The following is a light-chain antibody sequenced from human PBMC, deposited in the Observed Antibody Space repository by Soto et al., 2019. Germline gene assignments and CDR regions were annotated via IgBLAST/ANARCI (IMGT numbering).Light chain of an antibody. CDR2: DVS. V-gene: IGLV2-11*01. CDR3: CSYAGNFIWV. CDR1: SSDVGAYNY. J-gene: IGLJ3*02. Sequence: QSALTQPRSVSGSPGQSVTISCSGTSSDVGAYNYVSWYQQHPGKAPKLMIYDVSARPSGVPDRFSGSKSGNTASLTISGLQAEDETDSYCCSYAGNFIWVFGGGTKLTVL.